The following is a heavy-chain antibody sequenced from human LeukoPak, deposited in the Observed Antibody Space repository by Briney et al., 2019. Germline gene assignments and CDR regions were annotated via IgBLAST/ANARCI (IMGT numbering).Heavy chain of an antibody. CDR2: ISAYNGNT. V-gene: IGHV1-18*01. Sequence: ASVKVSCKASGYTFTSYGISWVRQAPGQGLEWMGWISAYNGNTNYAQKLQGRVTMTTDTSTSTAYMELRSLRSDDTAVYYCATVSKQQPVALAGYWGQGTLVTVSS. J-gene: IGHJ4*02. D-gene: IGHD6-13*01. CDR1: GYTFTSYG. CDR3: ATVSKQQPVALAGY.